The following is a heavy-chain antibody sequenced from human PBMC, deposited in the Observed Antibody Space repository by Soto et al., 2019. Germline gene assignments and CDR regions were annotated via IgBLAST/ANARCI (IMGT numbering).Heavy chain of an antibody. D-gene: IGHD2-15*01. J-gene: IGHJ6*02. CDR1: GYTFTGYY. Sequence: DSVKVSCKASGYTFTGYYMHWVRQAPGQGLEWMGWINPNSGGTNYAQKFQGWVTMTRDTSISTAYMELSRLRSDDTAVYYCARGHPGSVVVVAATWGMDVWGQGTTVTVSS. CDR2: INPNSGGT. CDR3: ARGHPGSVVVVAATWGMDV. V-gene: IGHV1-2*04.